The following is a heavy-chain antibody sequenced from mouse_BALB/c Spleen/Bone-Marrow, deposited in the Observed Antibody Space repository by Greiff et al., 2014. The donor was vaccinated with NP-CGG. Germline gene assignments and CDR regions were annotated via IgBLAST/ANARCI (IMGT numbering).Heavy chain of an antibody. V-gene: IGHV1-85*01. J-gene: IGHJ2*01. CDR3: ARSNSISTATDY. CDR2: IFPGNGST. Sequence: QVQLQQSGAELVKPGASVKLSCKASGYTFTNYDINWVRQRPEQGLEWIGWIFPGNGSTNYNEKFKGKATLTTDKSSSTAYMQLSGLTSEDSAVYFCARSNSISTATDYWGQGTTLTVSS. D-gene: IGHD1-2*01. CDR1: GYTFTNYD.